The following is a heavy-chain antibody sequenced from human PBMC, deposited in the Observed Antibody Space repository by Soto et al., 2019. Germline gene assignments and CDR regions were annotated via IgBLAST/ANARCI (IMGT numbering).Heavy chain of an antibody. V-gene: IGHV1-46*01. CDR3: ARDGRVSFYYYGMDV. J-gene: IGHJ6*02. CDR2: INPSTGAT. Sequence: QVQLVQSGAEVKKPGASVKVSCKASGFTLLNDYIHWVRQAPRQGLEWMGMINPSTGATRYSQQFRGRVTVTWDTSTSTVYMELSSLRSEDTAVYYCARDGRVSFYYYGMDVWGQGTTVIVSS. CDR1: GFTLLNDY.